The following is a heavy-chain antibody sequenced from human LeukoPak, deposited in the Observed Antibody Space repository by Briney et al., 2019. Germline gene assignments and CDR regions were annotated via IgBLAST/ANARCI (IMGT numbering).Heavy chain of an antibody. CDR3: ARAGDWNDLPY. CDR1: GGSINNFY. J-gene: IGHJ4*02. Sequence: ASETLSLTCSVSGGSINNFYWSWIRQSPGKGLEYIGYIFYTGSTNYNPSLKGRVSISVDTSRNQFSLRLNSVTAADTAVYYYARAGDWNDLPYWGQGILVIVSS. V-gene: IGHV4-59*01. CDR2: IFYTGST. D-gene: IGHD1-1*01.